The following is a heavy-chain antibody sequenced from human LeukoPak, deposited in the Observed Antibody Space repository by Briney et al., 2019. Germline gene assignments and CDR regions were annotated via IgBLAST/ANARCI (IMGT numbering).Heavy chain of an antibody. V-gene: IGHV1-3*01. D-gene: IGHD6-13*01. CDR2: INAGNGNT. J-gene: IGHJ4*02. CDR1: GYTFTSYA. CDR3: ARREAVGGTYYDY. Sequence: ASVKVSCKASGYTFTSYAMHWVRQAPGQRLEWMGWINAGNGNTKYSQKFQGRVTITRDTSASTAYMELSSPRSDDTAVYYCARREAVGGTYYDYWGQGTLVTVSS.